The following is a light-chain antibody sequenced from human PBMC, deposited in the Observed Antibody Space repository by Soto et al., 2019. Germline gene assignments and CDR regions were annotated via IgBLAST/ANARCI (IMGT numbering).Light chain of an antibody. Sequence: EIVLTQSPANLSLSPGERATLSCRASQSVSIYLAWYQQKPGQAPRLLIYDASNRATGIPAKFSGSGSWTDFTRTISSLEPEESAVYYCQQRSNSPPWITLGQGTRLEI. CDR3: QQRSNSPPWIT. J-gene: IGKJ5*01. CDR1: QSVSIY. CDR2: DAS. V-gene: IGKV3-11*01.